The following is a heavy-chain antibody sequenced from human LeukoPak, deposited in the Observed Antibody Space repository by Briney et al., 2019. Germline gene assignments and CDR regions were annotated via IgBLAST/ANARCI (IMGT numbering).Heavy chain of an antibody. CDR3: ARGRTRLSWLDP. D-gene: IGHD6-6*01. CDR1: GGSIRGYY. V-gene: IGHV4-34*01. Sequence: SETLSLTCAVSGGSIRGYYWSWVRQSPGKGLEWIGDINQNAGTDYNPSLKSRVTMLIDSSKNQISLNVTAATAADTAIYYCARGRTRLSWLDPWGQGTLVTVSS. J-gene: IGHJ5*02. CDR2: INQNAGT.